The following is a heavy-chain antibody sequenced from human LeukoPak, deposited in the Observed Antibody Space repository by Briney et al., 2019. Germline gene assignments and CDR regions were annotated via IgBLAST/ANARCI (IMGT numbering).Heavy chain of an antibody. V-gene: IGHV3-53*01. D-gene: IGHD2-8*02. CDR3: ASPSTGQSFDI. J-gene: IGHJ3*02. Sequence: GGSLRLSCAASGFTVSSAYISWVRQAPGKGLEWVSVIYTVGSTYYADSVKGRFTISRDNSTNTLYLQMNSLRAEDTAVYYCASPSTGQSFDIWGQGTMVTVSS. CDR2: IYTVGST. CDR1: GFTVSSAY.